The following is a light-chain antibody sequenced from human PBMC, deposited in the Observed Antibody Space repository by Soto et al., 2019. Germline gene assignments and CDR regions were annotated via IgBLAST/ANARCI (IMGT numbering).Light chain of an antibody. V-gene: IGKV2-30*01. CDR2: GVS. CDR3: MQATHWPPT. J-gene: IGKJ1*01. Sequence: DVVMTQSPLSLPVTLGQPASISCRSSQSLVYSDGKTYLLWFLQRPGQSPRRLIYGVSDRDSGVPDRFSGSGSATDFTLKISRVEAEDVGVDYCMQATHWPPTFGQGTKVEIK. CDR1: QSLVYSDGKTY.